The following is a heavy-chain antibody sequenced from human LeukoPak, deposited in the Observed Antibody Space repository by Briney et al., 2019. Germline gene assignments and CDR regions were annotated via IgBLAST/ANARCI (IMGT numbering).Heavy chain of an antibody. CDR1: GDSIGNYY. V-gene: IGHV4-34*01. Sequence: SETLSLTCTVSGDSIGNYYWTWIRQPPGKGLEWIGEINHSGSANYNPSLKSRVTISLDTSKNQFSLKVSSVTAADTAVYYCARGQGTVTTHWGQGTLVTVSS. D-gene: IGHD4-17*01. CDR2: INHSGSA. CDR3: ARGQGTVTTH. J-gene: IGHJ4*02.